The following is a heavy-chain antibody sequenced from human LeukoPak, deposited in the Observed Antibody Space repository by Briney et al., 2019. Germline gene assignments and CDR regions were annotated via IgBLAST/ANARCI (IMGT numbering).Heavy chain of an antibody. CDR2: ISSSSSYI. J-gene: IGHJ4*02. D-gene: IGHD3-3*01. CDR1: GFTFSSYS. Sequence: GGSLRLSCAASGFTFSSYSMNWVRQAPGKGLEWVSSISSSSSYIYYADSVKGRFTISRDNAKNSLYLQMNSLRAKDTAVYYCGTGYYDFWFFNYWGQGTLVTVSS. CDR3: GTGYYDFWFFNY. V-gene: IGHV3-21*01.